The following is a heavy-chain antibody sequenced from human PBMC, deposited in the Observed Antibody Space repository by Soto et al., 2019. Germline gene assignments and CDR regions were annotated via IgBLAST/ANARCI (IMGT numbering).Heavy chain of an antibody. D-gene: IGHD3-9*01. CDR3: ASVVLTIIRGAFVA. V-gene: IGHV4-4*02. CDR2: ISHSGTS. J-gene: IGHJ3*01. Sequence: QVQLQESGPGLVKPSGTLSLTCAVSGGSISSSHWWTWVRQSPGKGLEYIGEISHSGTSNSNPSLNSRVTLSVDKSKNHFSLTLTSATASDTAIYYCASVVLTIIRGAFVAWGQGTLVIVSS. CDR1: GGSISSSHW.